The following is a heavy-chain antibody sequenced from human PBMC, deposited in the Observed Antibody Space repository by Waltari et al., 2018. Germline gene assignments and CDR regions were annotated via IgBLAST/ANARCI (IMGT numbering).Heavy chain of an antibody. V-gene: IGHV4-39*01. J-gene: IGHJ3*02. CDR2: IYYSGST. CDR3: ARQTGTFLSAFHI. Sequence: QLQLQESGPGLVKPSETLSLTCTVSGCSISSSSYYWGWIRQPPGKGLEWIGTIYYSGSTYYNPSLKSPVTMSVDTSKNQFSLRLSSVTAADTAVYYCARQTGTFLSAFHIWGQGTMVTVSS. D-gene: IGHD1-7*01. CDR1: GCSISSSSYY.